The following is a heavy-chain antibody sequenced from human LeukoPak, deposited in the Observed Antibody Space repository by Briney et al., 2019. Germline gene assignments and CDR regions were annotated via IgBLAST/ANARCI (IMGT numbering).Heavy chain of an antibody. CDR2: INHSGST. CDR3: ATGYCSGGSCYLPFDY. Sequence: PSETLSLTCAVDGGSFSGYYWSWIRQPPGKGLEWIGEINHSGSTNYNPSLKSRVTISVDTSKNQFSLKLSSVTAADTAVYYCATGYCSGGSCYLPFDYWGQGTLVTVSS. CDR1: GGSFSGYY. J-gene: IGHJ4*02. D-gene: IGHD2-15*01. V-gene: IGHV4-34*01.